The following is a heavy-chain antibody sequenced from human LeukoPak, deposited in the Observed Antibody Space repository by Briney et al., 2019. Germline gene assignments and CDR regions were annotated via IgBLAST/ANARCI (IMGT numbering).Heavy chain of an antibody. Sequence: ASVKVSCKASGYTFTSYGISWVRQAPGQGLEWMGWISAYNGSTNYAQKLQGRVTMTTDTSTSTAYMELGSLRSDDTAVYYCARVAIVVVVAATPRGNWFDPWGQGTLVTVSS. D-gene: IGHD2-15*01. J-gene: IGHJ5*02. CDR2: ISAYNGST. CDR1: GYTFTSYG. CDR3: ARVAIVVVVAATPRGNWFDP. V-gene: IGHV1-18*01.